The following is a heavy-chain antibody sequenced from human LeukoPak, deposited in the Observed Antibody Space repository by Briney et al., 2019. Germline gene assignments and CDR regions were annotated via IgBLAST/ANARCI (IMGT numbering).Heavy chain of an antibody. D-gene: IGHD3-22*01. CDR2: ISGSGGST. CDR1: GFTFSSYA. V-gene: IGHV3-23*01. J-gene: IGHJ4*02. CDR3: AKDQYYYDSSGYYQYDFDY. Sequence: GSLRLSCAASGFTFSSYAMSWVRQAPGKGLEWVSAISGSGGSTYYADSVKGRFTISRDNSKNTLYLQMNSLRAEDTAVYYCAKDQYYYDSSGYYQYDFDYWGQGTLVTVSS.